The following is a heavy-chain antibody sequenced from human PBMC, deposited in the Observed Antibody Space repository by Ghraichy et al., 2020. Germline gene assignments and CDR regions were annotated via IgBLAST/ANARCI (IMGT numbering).Heavy chain of an antibody. CDR3: AKTIKGRMGSSGYYSIDY. Sequence: GGSLRLSCAASGFTFSSYAMSWVRQAPGKGLEWVSAISGSGGSTYYADSVKGRFTISRDNSKNPLYLQMNSLRAEDTAVEYCAKTIKGRMGSSGYYSIDYWGQGTLVTVSS. CDR2: ISGSGGST. D-gene: IGHD3-22*01. V-gene: IGHV3-23*01. CDR1: GFTFSSYA. J-gene: IGHJ4*02.